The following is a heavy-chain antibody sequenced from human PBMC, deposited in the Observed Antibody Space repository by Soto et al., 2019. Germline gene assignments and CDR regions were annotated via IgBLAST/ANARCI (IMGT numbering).Heavy chain of an antibody. Sequence: ASVKVSCNASGYTFTSYYMHWVRQAPGQGLEWMGIINPSGGSTSYAQKFQGRVTMARDTSTSTVYMELSSLRSDDTAVYYCATRSPAFDYWGQGTLVTVSS. CDR1: GYTFTSYY. CDR2: INPSGGST. CDR3: ATRSPAFDY. J-gene: IGHJ4*02. V-gene: IGHV1-46*01.